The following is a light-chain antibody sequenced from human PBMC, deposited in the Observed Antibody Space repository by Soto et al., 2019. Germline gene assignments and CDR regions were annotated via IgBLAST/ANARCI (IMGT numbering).Light chain of an antibody. CDR3: QQYNSYPHT. Sequence: DIQMTQSPSTLSASVGDRVTIPCRASQSISNWLAWYQQEPARAPKLLIYDASSLASGVPSRFSGSGSGTEFTLTISSLQPDDFATYYCQQYNSYPHTFGQGTKLEIK. V-gene: IGKV1-5*01. CDR1: QSISNW. CDR2: DAS. J-gene: IGKJ2*01.